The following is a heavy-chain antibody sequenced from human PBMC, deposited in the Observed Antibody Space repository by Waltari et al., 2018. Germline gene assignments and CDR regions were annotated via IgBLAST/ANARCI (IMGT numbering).Heavy chain of an antibody. CDR2: INAGNGNT. J-gene: IGHJ3*02. CDR1: GYTFTSYA. CDR3: AVQWELEAFDI. V-gene: IGHV1-3*03. Sequence: QVQLVQSGAEVKKPGASVKVSCKASGYTFTSYAMHWVRQAPGQRLEWMGWINAGNGNTKYSQEFQGRVTITRDTSASTAHMELSSLRSEDMAVYYCAVQWELEAFDIWGQGTMVTVSS. D-gene: IGHD1-26*01.